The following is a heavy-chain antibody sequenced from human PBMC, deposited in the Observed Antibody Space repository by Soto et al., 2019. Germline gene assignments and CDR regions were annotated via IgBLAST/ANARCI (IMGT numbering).Heavy chain of an antibody. Sequence: QVQLQESGPGLVKPSQTLSLTCTVSGGSISSGGYYWSWIRQHPGKGLEWIGYIYYSGSTYYNPSLKSRVTMSVDTSKNQFSLKLSSVTAADTAVYYCARDHGSYGTGIDYWGQGTLVTVSS. V-gene: IGHV4-31*03. J-gene: IGHJ4*02. D-gene: IGHD5-18*01. CDR2: IYYSGST. CDR1: GGSISSGGYY. CDR3: ARDHGSYGTGIDY.